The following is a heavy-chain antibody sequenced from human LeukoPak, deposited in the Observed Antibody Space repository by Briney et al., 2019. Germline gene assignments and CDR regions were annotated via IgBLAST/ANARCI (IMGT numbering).Heavy chain of an antibody. D-gene: IGHD3-10*01. CDR3: ARDYGSGNFYYYYGMDV. V-gene: IGHV3-66*01. Sequence: AGGSLRLSCAASGFTVSSNYMSWVRQAPGKGLEWVSVIYSGGSTYYADSVKGRFTISRDNSKNTLYLQMSSLRAEDTAVYYCARDYGSGNFYYYYGMDVWGQGTTVTVSS. J-gene: IGHJ6*02. CDR2: IYSGGST. CDR1: GFTVSSNY.